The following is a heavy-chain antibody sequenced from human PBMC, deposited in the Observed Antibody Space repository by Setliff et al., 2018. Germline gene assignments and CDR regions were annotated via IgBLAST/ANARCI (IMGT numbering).Heavy chain of an antibody. CDR2: IYFNGDT. J-gene: IGHJ4*02. V-gene: IGHV4-39*07. D-gene: IGHD3-16*01. Sequence: SETLSLTCNVSGGSISTSNYHWGWVRQPPGKGLEWIANIYFNGDTVKQPFLRSRVTISIDTSKNQFSLGLSSVIVADSATYYCVRVRVVQGYYEFDSWGQGALVTVSS. CDR1: GGSISTSNYH. CDR3: VRVRVVQGYYEFDS.